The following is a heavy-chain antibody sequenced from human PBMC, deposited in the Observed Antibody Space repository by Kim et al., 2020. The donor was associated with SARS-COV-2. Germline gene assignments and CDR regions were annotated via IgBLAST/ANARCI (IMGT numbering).Heavy chain of an antibody. V-gene: IGHV4-31*03. CDR2: ISYLGKT. D-gene: IGHD3-10*01. J-gene: IGHJ4*02. Sequence: SETLSLTCSVSGASLISGAFFWTWIRQTPGRGLEWIGYISYLGKTHYNTSLKSRITMSVDTSKNQFSLTLTSLTAADTAVYYCARLYGSGIFDYWGQGSPVIVSS. CDR3: ARLYGSGIFDY. CDR1: GASLISGAFF.